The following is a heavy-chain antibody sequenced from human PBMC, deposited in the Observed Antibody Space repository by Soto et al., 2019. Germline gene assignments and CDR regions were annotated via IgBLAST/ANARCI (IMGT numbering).Heavy chain of an antibody. V-gene: IGHV1-8*01. CDR1: GYTFTSFD. Sequence: QVQLVQSGAEVKKPGASVKVSCKASGYTFTSFDIHWVRQATGQGLEWMGWMNPNSGITNYAQKFQDRVTMTRNTSISTAYMEVSSLRSDDTAIYYCARPYYSGWFLFTSWGQGTLVTVSS. CDR3: ARPYYSGWFLFTS. CDR2: MNPNSGIT. D-gene: IGHD6-19*01. J-gene: IGHJ5*02.